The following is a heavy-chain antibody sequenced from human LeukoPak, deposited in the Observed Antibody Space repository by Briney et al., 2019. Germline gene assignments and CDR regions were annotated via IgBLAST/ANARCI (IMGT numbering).Heavy chain of an antibody. J-gene: IGHJ6*03. D-gene: IGHD3-10*01. CDR1: GFTFSSYG. V-gene: IGHV3-30*02. Sequence: PGGSLRLSCAASGFTFSSYGMHWVRHARGQGREWVAFIGYDGSNKYYADSVKGRFTISRDNSKNTLYLQMNSLRAEDTAVYYCAKDGGAYYYGSGGYYYYYYMDVWGKGTTVTVSS. CDR2: IGYDGSNK. CDR3: AKDGGAYYYGSGGYYYYYYMDV.